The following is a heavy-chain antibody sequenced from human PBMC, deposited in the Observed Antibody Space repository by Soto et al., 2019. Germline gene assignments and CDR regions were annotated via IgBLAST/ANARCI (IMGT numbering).Heavy chain of an antibody. D-gene: IGHD3-10*01. Sequence: ASVKVSCKASGYTFTGYYMHWVRQAPGQGFEWMGWINPNSGGTNYAQKFQGWVTMTRDTSISTAYMELSRLRSDDTAVYYCARGGALWFGELLSPHDYWGQGTLVTVSS. V-gene: IGHV1-2*04. CDR3: ARGGALWFGELLSPHDY. J-gene: IGHJ4*02. CDR1: GYTFTGYY. CDR2: INPNSGGT.